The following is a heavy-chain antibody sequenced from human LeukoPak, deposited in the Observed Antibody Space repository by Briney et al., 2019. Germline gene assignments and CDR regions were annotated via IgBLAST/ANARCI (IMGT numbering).Heavy chain of an antibody. Sequence: GGSLRLSCAASGFTFSSYSMNWVRQAPGKGLEWVSYISSSSSTIYYADSVKGRSTISRDNAKNSLYLQMNSLRAEDTAVYYCARPYGDDAFDIWGQGTMVTVSS. CDR2: ISSSSSTI. CDR3: ARPYGDDAFDI. V-gene: IGHV3-48*01. J-gene: IGHJ3*02. D-gene: IGHD3-10*01. CDR1: GFTFSSYS.